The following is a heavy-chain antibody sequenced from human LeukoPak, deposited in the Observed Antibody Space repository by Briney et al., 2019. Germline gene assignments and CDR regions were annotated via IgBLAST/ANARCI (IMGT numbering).Heavy chain of an antibody. CDR2: IWYDGSNK. V-gene: IGHV3-33*01. CDR3: ARDGSFYGDYTYYFDY. J-gene: IGHJ4*02. Sequence: GGSQRLSCAASGFTFSSYGMHWVRQAPGKGLEWVAVIWYDGSNKYYADSVKGRFTISRDNSKNTLYLQMNSLRAEDTAVYYCARDGSFYGDYTYYFDYWGQGTLVTVSS. CDR1: GFTFSSYG. D-gene: IGHD4-17*01.